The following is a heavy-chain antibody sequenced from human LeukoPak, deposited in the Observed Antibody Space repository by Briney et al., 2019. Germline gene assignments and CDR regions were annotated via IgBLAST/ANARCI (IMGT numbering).Heavy chain of an antibody. CDR1: GFTVSNTY. CDR2: IYTGGKT. J-gene: IGHJ4*02. D-gene: IGHD3-10*01. V-gene: IGHV3-53*01. CDR3: VRDRELGSD. Sequence: PGAALRLSCAASGFTVSNTYMTWVRQAPGKGLEWVSLIYTGGKTYYADSVKGRFTNSRDNSRNSLYLQTNSLRAEDTAVYYCVRDRELGSDWGQGTLVTVSS.